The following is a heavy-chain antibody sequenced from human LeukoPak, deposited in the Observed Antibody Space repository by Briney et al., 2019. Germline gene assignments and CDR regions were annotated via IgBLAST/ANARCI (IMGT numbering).Heavy chain of an antibody. CDR2: INPHSGGT. CDR1: GDTFTSYY. CDR3: ARDLRPSLNSSSWYGLDY. D-gene: IGHD6-13*01. V-gene: IGHV1-2*04. Sequence: ASVKVSSKASGDTFTSYYMHWVRHAPRQRVEWRGWINPHSGGTNYAQKFQGWVTMTRDTSISTAYMELSRLRSDDTAVYYCARDLRPSLNSSSWYGLDYWGQGTLVTVSS. J-gene: IGHJ4*02.